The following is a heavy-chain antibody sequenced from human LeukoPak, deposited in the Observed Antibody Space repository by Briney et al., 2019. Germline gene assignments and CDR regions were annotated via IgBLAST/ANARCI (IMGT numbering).Heavy chain of an antibody. V-gene: IGHV4-34*01. Sequence: SETLSLTCAVYGGSFSGYYWSWIRQPPGKGLEWMGEINHSGSTNYNPSLKSRVTISVDTSKNQFSLKLSSVTAADTAVYYCASRIVGATSWFDPWGQGTLVTVSS. CDR1: GGSFSGYY. CDR2: INHSGST. CDR3: ASRIVGATSWFDP. D-gene: IGHD1-26*01. J-gene: IGHJ5*02.